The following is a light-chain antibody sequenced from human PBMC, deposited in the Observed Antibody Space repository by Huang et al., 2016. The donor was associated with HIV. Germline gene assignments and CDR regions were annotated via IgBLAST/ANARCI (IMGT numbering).Light chain of an antibody. Sequence: EVVLTQSPDTLSSSPGERVTVSCRASQSLSSSYIAWYQQRPGQAPRLLIYGASTRATDIPDRFSGSGSGTDFTLTINGLEPAEFAMYYCQQYGTSPYTFGQGTNLEI. CDR3: QQYGTSPYT. CDR1: QSLSSSY. V-gene: IGKV3-20*01. J-gene: IGKJ2*01. CDR2: GAS.